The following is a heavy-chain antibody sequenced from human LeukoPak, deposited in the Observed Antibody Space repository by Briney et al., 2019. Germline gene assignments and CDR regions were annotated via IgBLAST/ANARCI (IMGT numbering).Heavy chain of an antibody. Sequence: PGGSLRLSCAASGFTFNTYAMSWVRQAPWERLQWVSGISDSGGNTYYADSVRGRFTISRDNSKNTLYLQMNSLRAEDTAVYYCAKDFDWLSQGDYWGQGTLVTVSS. J-gene: IGHJ4*02. CDR1: GFTFNTYA. V-gene: IGHV3-23*01. CDR3: AKDFDWLSQGDY. D-gene: IGHD3-9*01. CDR2: ISDSGGNT.